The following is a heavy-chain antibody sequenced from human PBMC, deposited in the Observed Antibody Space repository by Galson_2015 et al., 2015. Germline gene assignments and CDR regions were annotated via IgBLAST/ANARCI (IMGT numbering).Heavy chain of an antibody. J-gene: IGHJ3*02. CDR1: GFTFSSYA. CDR3: ARFVGATAESGAFDI. Sequence: SLRLSCAASGFTFSSYAMHWVRQAPGKGLEWVAVISYDGSNKYYADSVKGRFTISRDNSKNTLYPQMNSLRAEDTAVYYCARFVGATAESGAFDIWGQGTMVTVS. CDR2: ISYDGSNK. V-gene: IGHV3-30-3*01. D-gene: IGHD1-26*01.